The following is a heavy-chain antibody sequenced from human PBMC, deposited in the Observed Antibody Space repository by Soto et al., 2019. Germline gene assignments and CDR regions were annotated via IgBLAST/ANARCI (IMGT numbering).Heavy chain of an antibody. J-gene: IGHJ3*02. V-gene: IGHV3-21*01. D-gene: IGHD2-15*01. CDR2: ISSSSSYI. Sequence: GGSLRLSCAASGFTFSSYSMNWVRQAPGKGLEWVSSISSSSSYIYYADSVKGRFTISRDNAKNSLYLQMNSMRAEDAAEYYCARDLGDRDAFDIWGQGTMVTVSS. CDR1: GFTFSSYS. CDR3: ARDLGDRDAFDI.